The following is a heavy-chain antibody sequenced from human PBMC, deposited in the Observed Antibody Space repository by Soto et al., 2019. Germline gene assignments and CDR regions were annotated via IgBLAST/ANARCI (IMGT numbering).Heavy chain of an antibody. Sequence: ASVKVSCKASGYTFTSYYMHWVRQVPGQGLEWMGIINLSGGSTSYAQKFQGRVTMTRDTSTSTVYMELSSLRSEDTAVYYCARGYDFWSGSYYMDVWGKGTTVTVSS. V-gene: IGHV1-46*03. J-gene: IGHJ6*03. CDR2: INLSGGST. CDR1: GYTFTSYY. CDR3: ARGYDFWSGSYYMDV. D-gene: IGHD3-3*01.